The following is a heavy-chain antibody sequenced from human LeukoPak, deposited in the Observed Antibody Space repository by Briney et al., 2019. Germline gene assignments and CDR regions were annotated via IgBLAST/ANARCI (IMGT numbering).Heavy chain of an antibody. CDR3: ARDPGSYYYDSSGYPYYFDY. CDR1: GFTFDDYG. V-gene: IGHV3-20*04. D-gene: IGHD3-22*01. Sequence: GGSLRLSCAASGFTFDDYGMSWVRQAPGKGLEWVSGINWNGGSTGYADSVKGRFTISRDNAKNSLYLQMNSLRAEDTAVYYCARDPGSYYYDSSGYPYYFDYWGQGTLVTVSS. J-gene: IGHJ4*02. CDR2: INWNGGST.